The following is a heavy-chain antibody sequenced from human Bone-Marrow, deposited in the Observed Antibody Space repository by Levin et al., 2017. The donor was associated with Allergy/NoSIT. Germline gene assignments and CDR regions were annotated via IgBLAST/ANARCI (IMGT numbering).Heavy chain of an antibody. CDR1: GGSISSGGYY. D-gene: IGHD3-16*01. V-gene: IGHV4-31*03. Sequence: SETLSLTCTVSGGSISSGGYYWSWIRQNPGKGLEWIGYISYSGSTYYNPSLKSRVSISLDTSKNQFSLNLTSVTAADTAVYYCARGRYPNWGYYFYYMDVWGIGTTVTVSS. J-gene: IGHJ6*03. CDR3: ARGRYPNWGYYFYYMDV. CDR2: ISYSGST.